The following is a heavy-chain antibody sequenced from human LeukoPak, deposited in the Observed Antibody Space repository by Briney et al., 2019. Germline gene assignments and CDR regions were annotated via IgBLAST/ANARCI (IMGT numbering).Heavy chain of an antibody. J-gene: IGHJ5*02. V-gene: IGHV4-34*01. CDR1: GGSFSGYY. Sequence: SETLSLTCAVYGGSFSGYYWSWIRQPPGKGLEWIGEINHSGSTNYNPSLKSRVTISVDTSKNQSSLKLSSVTAADTAVYYCASRQWLVHWFDPWGQGTLVTVSS. CDR3: ASRQWLVHWFDP. CDR2: INHSGST. D-gene: IGHD6-19*01.